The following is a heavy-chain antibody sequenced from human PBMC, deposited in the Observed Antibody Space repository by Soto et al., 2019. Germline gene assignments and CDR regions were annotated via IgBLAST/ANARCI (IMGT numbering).Heavy chain of an antibody. V-gene: IGHV3-53*04. D-gene: IGHD6-6*01. CDR3: ARDNRLGSSSRGYYYYYMDV. CDR1: GFTVSSNY. J-gene: IGHJ6*03. CDR2: IYSGGST. Sequence: PGGSLRLSCAASGFTVSSNYMSWVRQAPGKGLEWVSVIYSGGSTYYADSVKGRFTISRHNSKNTLYLQMNSLRAEDTAVYYCARDNRLGSSSRGYYYYYMDVWGKGTTVTVSS.